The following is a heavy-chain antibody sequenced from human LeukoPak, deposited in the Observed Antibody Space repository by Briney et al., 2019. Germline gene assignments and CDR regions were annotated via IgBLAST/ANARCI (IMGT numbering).Heavy chain of an antibody. J-gene: IGHJ4*02. Sequence: GGSLRLSCAASGFTFSSYGMHWVRQAPGKGLEWVAVISYDGSNKYYADSVKGRFTISRDDSKNTLYLQMNSLRVEDTAVYYCAKPYSGWTSFDYWGQGTLVTVSS. D-gene: IGHD6-19*01. V-gene: IGHV3-30*18. CDR1: GFTFSSYG. CDR3: AKPYSGWTSFDY. CDR2: ISYDGSNK.